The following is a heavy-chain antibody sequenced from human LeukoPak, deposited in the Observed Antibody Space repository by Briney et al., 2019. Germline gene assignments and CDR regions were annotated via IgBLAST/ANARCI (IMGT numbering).Heavy chain of an antibody. Sequence: ASVKVSCKASGGTFSSYAISWVRQAPGQGLEWMGGIIPIFGTANYAQKFQGRVTITADESTSTAYMELSSLRSEDTAMYYCARGAPYYYDSSGYIDGMDVWGQGTTVTVSS. J-gene: IGHJ6*02. CDR1: GGTFSSYA. D-gene: IGHD3-22*01. CDR3: ARGAPYYYDSSGYIDGMDV. CDR2: IIPIFGTA. V-gene: IGHV1-69*13.